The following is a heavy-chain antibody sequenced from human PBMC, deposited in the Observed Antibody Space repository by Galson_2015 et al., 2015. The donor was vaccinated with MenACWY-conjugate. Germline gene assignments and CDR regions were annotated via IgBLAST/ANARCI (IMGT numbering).Heavy chain of an antibody. Sequence: SETLSLTCTVSGGSASSSGYYWTWIRQPPGKGLEWIGLIYDSGTTKYNPSLKGRVTISLDTSKNQVSLKLSSVTAADTAVYYSAREFSYWGQGTLVTVSS. CDR3: AREFSY. D-gene: IGHD2/OR15-2a*01. J-gene: IGHJ4*02. V-gene: IGHV4-61*08. CDR2: IYDSGTT. CDR1: GGSASSSGYY.